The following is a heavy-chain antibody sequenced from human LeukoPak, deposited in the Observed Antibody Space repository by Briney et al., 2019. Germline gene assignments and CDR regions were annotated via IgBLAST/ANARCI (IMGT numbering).Heavy chain of an antibody. CDR2: INTDGTVT. CDR3: ATKQWLAPPPDS. CDR1: GFTVSKYW. Sequence: GGPLRLSCAACGFTVSKYWMLWVRRAPGKGLESVSRINTDGTVTAYADSVKGRFTVSRDNADNTMFLQMNSVRDEDTAVYYCATKQWLAPPPDSWGQGTPVTVSS. D-gene: IGHD6-19*01. V-gene: IGHV3-74*03. J-gene: IGHJ4*02.